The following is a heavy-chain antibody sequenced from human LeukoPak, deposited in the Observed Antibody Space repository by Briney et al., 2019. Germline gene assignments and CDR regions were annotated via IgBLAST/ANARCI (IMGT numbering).Heavy chain of an antibody. Sequence: SETLSLTCAVYGGSFSGYYWSWIRQPPGKGLEWIGEINHSGSTNYNPSLKSRVTISVDTSKNQFSLKLSSVTAADTAVYYRARGGSGRYYYYYYYMAVWGKGTTVTVSS. D-gene: IGHD3-10*01. CDR3: ARGGSGRYYYYYYYMAV. CDR2: INHSGST. CDR1: GGSFSGYY. J-gene: IGHJ6*03. V-gene: IGHV4-34*01.